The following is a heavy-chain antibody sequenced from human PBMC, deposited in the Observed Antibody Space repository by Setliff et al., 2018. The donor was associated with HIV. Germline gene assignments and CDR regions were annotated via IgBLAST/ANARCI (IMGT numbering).Heavy chain of an antibody. CDR1: GGSVNSGSFS. J-gene: IGHJ6*03. Sequence: PSETLSLTCAVSGGSVNSGSFSWNWIRQPAGERPEWIGHVHTNGFTNYNPSLKGRVTISLDTSRNEFSLKVTSVTAADAGVYYCARHRDPPGSRWSFYYYYMDLWGEGTTVTVSS. D-gene: IGHD6-13*01. CDR2: VHTNGFT. CDR3: ARHRDPPGSRWSFYYYYMDL. V-gene: IGHV4-61*09.